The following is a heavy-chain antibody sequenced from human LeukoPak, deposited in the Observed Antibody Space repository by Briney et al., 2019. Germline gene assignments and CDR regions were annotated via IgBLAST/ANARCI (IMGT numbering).Heavy chain of an antibody. V-gene: IGHV3-7*01. CDR1: GFTFSSSW. CDR2: IKEDGRDK. D-gene: IGHD3-10*01. CDR3: ARGGRPDY. Sequence: PGGSLRLSCATSGFTFSSSWMSWVRQAPGKGLECVANIKEDGRDKYYVDSVKGRFTISRDNAKNSLYLQMSSLRAEDTAVYYCARGGRPDYWGQGTLVTVSS. J-gene: IGHJ4*02.